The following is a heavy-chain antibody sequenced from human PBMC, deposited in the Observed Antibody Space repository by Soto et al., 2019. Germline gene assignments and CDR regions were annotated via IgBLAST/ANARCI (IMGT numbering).Heavy chain of an antibody. J-gene: IGHJ6*02. CDR1: GFTFDDYA. V-gene: IGHV3-9*01. Sequence: EVQLVESGGGLVQPGRSLRLSCAASGFTFDDYAMHWVRQAPGKGLEWVSGISWNSGSIGYVDSVKGRFTISRDNAKNSLYLQMNSLRAEDTALYYCAKVRPYYGMDVWGQGTTVTVSS. CDR3: AKVRPYYGMDV. CDR2: ISWNSGSI.